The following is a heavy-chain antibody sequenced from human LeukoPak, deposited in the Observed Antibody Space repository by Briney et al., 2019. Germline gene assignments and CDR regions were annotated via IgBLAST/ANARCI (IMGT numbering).Heavy chain of an antibody. J-gene: IGHJ4*02. CDR1: GFTFGSYW. CDR2: IKQDGSEK. V-gene: IGHV3-7*01. D-gene: IGHD1-26*01. CDR3: ASGEWELRDDY. Sequence: PGGSLRLSCAASGFTFGSYWMSWVRQAPGKGLEWVANIKQDGSEKYYVDSVKGRFTISRDNAKNSLYLQMNSLRAEDTAVYYCASGEWELRDDYWGQGTLVTVSS.